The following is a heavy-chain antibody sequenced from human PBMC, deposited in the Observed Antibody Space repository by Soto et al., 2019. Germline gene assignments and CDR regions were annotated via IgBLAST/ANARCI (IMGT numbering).Heavy chain of an antibody. J-gene: IGHJ4*02. CDR1: GFTFDDYA. D-gene: IGHD3-9*01. CDR3: ASGRGYDILTGYYTYFDY. Sequence: PGGSLRLSCAASGFTFDDYAMHWVRQAPGKGLEWVSGISWNSDSIGYADSVKGRFTISRDNAKKSLYLQMNSLRAEDTALYYCASGRGYDILTGYYTYFDYWGQGTLVTGSS. CDR2: ISWNSDSI. V-gene: IGHV3-9*01.